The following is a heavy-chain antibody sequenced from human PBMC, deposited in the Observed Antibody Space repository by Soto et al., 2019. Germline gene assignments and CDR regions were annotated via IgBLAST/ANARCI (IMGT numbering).Heavy chain of an antibody. V-gene: IGHV3-23*04. D-gene: IGHD5-18*01. CDR3: AKLQAYSYGPGAYFDY. CDR1: GFTFDEYA. Sequence: EVHLVESGGGLVQPGRSLRLSCAASGFTFDEYALHWVRQAPGRGLEWVSGISGSGGSTDYVDSVKGRFTISRDNSKNTLDLQMNSLRAEDTAVYYCAKLQAYSYGPGAYFDYWGQGALVTVSS. J-gene: IGHJ4*02. CDR2: ISGSGGST.